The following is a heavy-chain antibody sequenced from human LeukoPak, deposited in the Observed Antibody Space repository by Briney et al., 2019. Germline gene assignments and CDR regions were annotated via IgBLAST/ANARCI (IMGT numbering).Heavy chain of an antibody. CDR3: ARDPSPLAAMVSYYFDY. CDR2: IIPILGIA. J-gene: IGHJ4*02. CDR1: GGTFSSYA. D-gene: IGHD5-18*01. Sequence: SVKVSCKASGGTFSSYAINWVRQAPGQGLEWMGRIIPILGIANYAQKFQGRVTITADKSTSTAYMELSSLRSEDTAVYYCARDPSPLAAMVSYYFDYWGQGTLVTVSS. V-gene: IGHV1-69*04.